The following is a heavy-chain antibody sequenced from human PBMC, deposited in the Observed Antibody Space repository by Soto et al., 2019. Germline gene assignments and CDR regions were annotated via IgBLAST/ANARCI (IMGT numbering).Heavy chain of an antibody. CDR2: LSAYNGNI. J-gene: IGHJ4*02. D-gene: IGHD3-9*01. V-gene: IGHV1-18*01. Sequence: QVRLVQSGAEVKKPGASVKVSCKTYGYDFTNYGINWVRQAPGQGLEWMGWLSAYNGNIVDAQNCPGRAALTTDTPTGSAYTALRSLRSDDKAVYYCARAHAILTGWEFTFWGQGTLVTVSS. CDR3: ARAHAILTGWEFTF. CDR1: GYDFTNYG.